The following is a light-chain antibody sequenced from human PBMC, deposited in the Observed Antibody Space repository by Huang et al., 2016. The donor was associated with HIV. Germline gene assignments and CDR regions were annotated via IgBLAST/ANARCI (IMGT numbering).Light chain of an antibody. Sequence: EVVITQSPAILSVSPGERATLSCRASQNVNTDLAWYKHNPGQALRLLIYGASTRATGIPARFSGNVSEKEFTLTISSLQSEDFAIYYWQQYNNWPPLTFGGGTKVEIK. CDR3: QQYNNWPPLT. CDR2: GAS. CDR1: QNVNTD. V-gene: IGKV3-15*01. J-gene: IGKJ4*01.